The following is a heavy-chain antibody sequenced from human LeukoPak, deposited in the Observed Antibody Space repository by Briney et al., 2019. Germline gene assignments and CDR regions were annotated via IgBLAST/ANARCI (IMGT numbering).Heavy chain of an antibody. CDR1: GFTFSRQW. CDR2: INQHATQ. V-gene: IGHV3-7*01. Sequence: PRGSLRLSCAASGFTFSRQWMGWVRQAPGKGLEWVANINQHATQYYLLSLTPRFLISRDNPKNSLSLQMNCLRLEDTAVYYCARGPDFGDRLDYFDYWGQGTLVTVSS. D-gene: IGHD4-17*01. J-gene: IGHJ4*02. CDR3: ARGPDFGDRLDYFDY.